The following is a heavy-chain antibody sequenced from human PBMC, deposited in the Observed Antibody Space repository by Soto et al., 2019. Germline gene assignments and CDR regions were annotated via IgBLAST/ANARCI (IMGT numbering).Heavy chain of an antibody. CDR3: ATSVDQLTFDY. CDR2: INHSGST. D-gene: IGHD1-1*01. CDR1: GGSFSGYY. J-gene: IGHJ4*02. V-gene: IGHV4-34*01. Sequence: SETLSLTCAVYGGSFSGYYWSWIRQPPGKGLEWIGEINHSGSTNYNPSLKSRVTISVDTSKNQFSLKLSSVTAADTAVYYCATSVDQLTFDYWGQGTLVTVSS.